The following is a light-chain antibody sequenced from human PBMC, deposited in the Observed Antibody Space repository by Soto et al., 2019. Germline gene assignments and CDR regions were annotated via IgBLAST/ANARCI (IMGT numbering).Light chain of an antibody. CDR2: GAS. CDR3: QQYDDWLRLT. CDR1: QSVNIY. V-gene: IGKV3D-15*01. Sequence: EIVMTQSPATLSVSPGERATLSCRASQSVNIYLAWYQQTPGQAPRLLIFGASFRATGIPARFSGSGSGTEFNLTISSLQSADFAVYFCQQYDDWLRLTFGGGTKVEIK. J-gene: IGKJ4*01.